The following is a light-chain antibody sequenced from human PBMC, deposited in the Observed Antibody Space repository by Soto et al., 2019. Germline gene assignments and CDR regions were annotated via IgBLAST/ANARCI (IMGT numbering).Light chain of an antibody. J-gene: IGKJ1*01. CDR3: QQYNKWPPWT. CDR1: QSVSRY. CDR2: DAS. Sequence: EIVLTQSPATLSLSPGERATLSCRASQSVSRYLAWYQQKPGQAPRLLIYDASNRATGIPARFSGSGSGTDFTLTISSLEPEDFAVYYCQQYNKWPPWTFGQGTKVDIK. V-gene: IGKV3-11*01.